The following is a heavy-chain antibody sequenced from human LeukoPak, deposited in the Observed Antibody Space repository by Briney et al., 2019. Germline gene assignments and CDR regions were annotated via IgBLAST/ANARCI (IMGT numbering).Heavy chain of an antibody. CDR1: GFTFTTYG. J-gene: IGHJ4*02. CDR3: AKDRAYYSDSSGYYLVRAYDY. Sequence: GGSLRLSCAASGFTFTTYGMHWVRQAPGKGLVWVVLISFDGSEKYYAESVKGRFTISRDNSKNTLYLQMNSLRAEDTAVYYCAKDRAYYSDSSGYYLVRAYDYWGQGTLVTVSS. V-gene: IGHV3-30*18. D-gene: IGHD3-22*01. CDR2: ISFDGSEK.